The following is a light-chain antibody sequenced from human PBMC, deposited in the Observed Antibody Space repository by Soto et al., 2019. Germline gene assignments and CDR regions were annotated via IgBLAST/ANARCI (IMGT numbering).Light chain of an antibody. J-gene: IGKJ5*01. CDR1: QSINTF. V-gene: IGKV1-39*01. CDR2: DAS. Sequence: DIQMTQSPSSLSASIGDRITITCRASQSINTFLNWYQQKPGKAPKLLIYDASSLQSGVPSRFSGSGSGTDFTLTISSLQPEDFATYYCQQNYRTRMITFGQGTRLEIK. CDR3: QQNYRTRMIT.